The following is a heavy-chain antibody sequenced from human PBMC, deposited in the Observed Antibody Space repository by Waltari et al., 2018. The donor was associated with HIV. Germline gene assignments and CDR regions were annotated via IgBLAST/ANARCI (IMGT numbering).Heavy chain of an antibody. D-gene: IGHD3-3*01. J-gene: IGHJ3*01. CDR3: ARDRGFWSGYIGSGAFDL. CDR1: GYTFSSYY. V-gene: IGHV1-46*01. CDR2: INPNGGWT. Sequence: QVQLVQSGAEVKKPGASVKVSCKASGYTFSSYYMHWVRQAPGQGLEWMGGINPNGGWTTYAQKFQGRVTMTRDMSTSIVYMELSSLGSEDTAVYYCARDRGFWSGYIGSGAFDLWGQGTKVTVSS.